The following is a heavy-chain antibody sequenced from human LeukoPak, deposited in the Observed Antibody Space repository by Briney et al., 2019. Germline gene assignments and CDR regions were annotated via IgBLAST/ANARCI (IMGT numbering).Heavy chain of an antibody. J-gene: IGHJ4*02. CDR2: INQDGGEK. D-gene: IGHD5-24*01. Sequence: PGGSLRLSCAASGFTFTTYWMSWVRQAPGKGLEWVANINQDGGEKYYVDSVKGRFTISRDNAKNSLSLQMNSLRAEDTAVYYCARVTDAYNFGDYWGQGTLVTVSS. V-gene: IGHV3-7*01. CDR3: ARVTDAYNFGDY. CDR1: GFTFTTYW.